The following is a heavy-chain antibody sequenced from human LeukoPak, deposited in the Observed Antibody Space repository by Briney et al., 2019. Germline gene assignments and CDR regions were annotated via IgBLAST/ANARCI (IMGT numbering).Heavy chain of an antibody. V-gene: IGHV3-21*04. CDR1: GFTFSSYS. J-gene: IGHJ6*04. D-gene: IGHD3-10*01. CDR2: ISSSSSYI. CDR3: AKDIGFGITMFRAMDV. Sequence: GGSLRLSCAASGFTFSSYSMNWVRQAPGKGLEWVSSISSSSSYIYYADSVKGRFTISRDDAKNSLFLQMNSLKTEDTALYYCAKDIGFGITMFRAMDVWGKGTTVTISS.